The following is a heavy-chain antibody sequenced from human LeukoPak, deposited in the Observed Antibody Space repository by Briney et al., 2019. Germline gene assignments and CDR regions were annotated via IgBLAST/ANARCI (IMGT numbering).Heavy chain of an antibody. D-gene: IGHD1-7*01. Sequence: ASVKVSCKTSGYTFTRYDINWVRQATGQRLEWMGWMNPNTGHTAYAPKFQGRVTFTRNTSVSTAYMELDILISEDTAVYFCARGGITGTDTEYYYYYMDVWGKGTTVTVSS. J-gene: IGHJ6*03. CDR2: MNPNTGHT. V-gene: IGHV1-8*03. CDR3: ARGGITGTDTEYYYYYMDV. CDR1: GYTFTRYD.